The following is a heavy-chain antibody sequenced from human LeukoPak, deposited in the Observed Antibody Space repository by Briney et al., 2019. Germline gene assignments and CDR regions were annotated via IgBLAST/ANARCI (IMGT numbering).Heavy chain of an antibody. CDR1: GFTFDDYA. V-gene: IGHV3-23*01. CDR3: AKAAIFGVVIPNWFDP. CDR2: ISGSGGST. D-gene: IGHD3-3*01. J-gene: IGHJ5*02. Sequence: GRSLRLSCAASGFTFDDYAMHWVRQAPGKGLEWVSGISGSGGSTYYADSVKGRFTISRDNSKNTLYLQMNSLRAEDTAVYYCAKAAIFGVVIPNWFDPWGQGTLVTVSS.